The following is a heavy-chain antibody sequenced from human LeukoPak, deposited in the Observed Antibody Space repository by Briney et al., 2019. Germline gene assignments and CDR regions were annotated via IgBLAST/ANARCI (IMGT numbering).Heavy chain of an antibody. CDR3: ARSLRGYSGYDSNYYYGMDV. CDR1: GYTVSSNY. J-gene: IGHJ6*02. V-gene: IGHV3-53*01. CDR2: IYSGGST. Sequence: GGSLRLSCAASGYTVSSNYMSWVRQAPGKGLEWVSVIYSGGSTYYADSVKGRFTISRDNSKNTLYLQMNSLRAEDTAVYYCARSLRGYSGYDSNYYYGMDVWGQGTTVTVSS. D-gene: IGHD5-12*01.